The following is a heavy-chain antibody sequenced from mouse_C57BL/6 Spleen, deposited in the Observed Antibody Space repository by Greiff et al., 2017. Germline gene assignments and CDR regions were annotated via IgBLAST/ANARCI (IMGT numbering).Heavy chain of an antibody. Sequence: VQLQQPGAELVMPGASVKLSCKASGYTFTSYWMHWVKQRPGPGLEWIGEIDPSDSYTNYNQKFKGKSTLTVDKSSSTAYMQLSSLTSEDSAVYYCARREYDYDFDYWGQGTTLTVSS. CDR3: ARREYDYDFDY. V-gene: IGHV1-69*01. D-gene: IGHD2-4*01. J-gene: IGHJ2*01. CDR1: GYTFTSYW. CDR2: IDPSDSYT.